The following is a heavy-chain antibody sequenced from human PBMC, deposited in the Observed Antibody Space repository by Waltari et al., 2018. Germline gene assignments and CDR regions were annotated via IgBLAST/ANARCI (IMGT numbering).Heavy chain of an antibody. CDR3: AGEWYSSSSAGYYYYGMDV. Sequence: QVQLVQSGAEVKKPGSSVKVSCKASGDTFSSYTISWVRPAPGQGLEWMGRIIPSLGIANYAQKFQGRVTITADKSTSTGYMELSSLRSEDTAVYYCAGEWYSSSSAGYYYYGMDVWGQGTTVTVSS. CDR2: IIPSLGIA. D-gene: IGHD6-6*01. CDR1: GDTFSSYT. V-gene: IGHV1-69*08. J-gene: IGHJ6*02.